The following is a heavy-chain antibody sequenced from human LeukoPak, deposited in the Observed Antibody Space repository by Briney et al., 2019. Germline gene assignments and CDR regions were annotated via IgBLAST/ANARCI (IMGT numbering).Heavy chain of an antibody. CDR1: GGSISSGDYS. CDR3: AREYSYGSRPFDY. D-gene: IGHD5-18*01. Sequence: PSQTLSLTCTVSGGSISSGDYSWSWIRQPPGKGLEWIGYIYYSGSTYYNPSLKSRVTISVDTSKNQFSLKLSSVTAADTAVYYCAREYSYGSRPFDYWGQGTLVTVSS. J-gene: IGHJ4*02. V-gene: IGHV4-30-4*01. CDR2: IYYSGST.